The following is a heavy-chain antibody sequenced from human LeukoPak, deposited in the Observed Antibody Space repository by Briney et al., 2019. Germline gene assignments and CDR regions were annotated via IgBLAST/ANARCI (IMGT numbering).Heavy chain of an antibody. Sequence: ASVKVSCKASGYTFTNYDINWVRQATGQGLEWMGWMNPNSGSTDYAQKFQGRVTMTTDTSTSTAYMELRSLRSDDTAVYYCARDLKMGYSSGRYSWGTGSSNDYWGQGTLVTVSS. CDR1: GYTFTNYD. J-gene: IGHJ4*02. CDR2: MNPNSGST. V-gene: IGHV1-8*01. CDR3: ARDLKMGYSSGRYSWGTGSSNDY. D-gene: IGHD6-19*01.